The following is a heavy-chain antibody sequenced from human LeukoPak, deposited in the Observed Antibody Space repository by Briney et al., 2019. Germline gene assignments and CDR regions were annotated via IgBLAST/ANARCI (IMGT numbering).Heavy chain of an antibody. CDR2: TYYRSKWYN. J-gene: IGHJ4*02. CDR3: AREDLGAAYFDF. V-gene: IGHV6-1*01. D-gene: IGHD3-16*01. CDR1: GDSVSTNNVA. Sequence: SQTLSHTCAISGDSVSTNNVAWNWIRQSPSRGLEWLGRTYYRSKWYNDYAVSVKSRIIINPDTSKNQFSLQLNSVTPDDTAVYYCAREDLGAAYFDFWGQGTLVTVSS.